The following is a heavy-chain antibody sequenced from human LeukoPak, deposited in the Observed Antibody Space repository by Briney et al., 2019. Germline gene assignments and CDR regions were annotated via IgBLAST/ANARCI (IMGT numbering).Heavy chain of an antibody. V-gene: IGHV5-51*01. CDR3: ARGKVTRPPLDYYYYGMDV. D-gene: IGHD2-21*02. Sequence: GESLKISCQGSGYSFTSYWIGWVRQMPGKGLEWMGIIYPGDSDTRYSPSFQGQVTISADKSISTAYLQWSSLKASDTAMYYCARGKVTRPPLDYYYYGMDVWGQETTVTVSS. CDR1: GYSFTSYW. CDR2: IYPGDSDT. J-gene: IGHJ6*02.